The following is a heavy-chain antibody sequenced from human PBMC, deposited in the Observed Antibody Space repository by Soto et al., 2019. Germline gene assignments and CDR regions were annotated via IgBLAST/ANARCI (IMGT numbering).Heavy chain of an antibody. D-gene: IGHD2-2*01. CDR1: GFTFSSYA. Sequence: QVQLVESGGGVVQPGRSLRLSCAASGFTFSSYAMHWVRQAPGKGLEWVAVISYDGSNKYYADSVKGRFTISRDNPKNTLYLQMNSLSAEDTAVYYCAGGGYCTSTSCYLNWFDPCGQGTLVSVCS. J-gene: IGHJ5*02. V-gene: IGHV3-30-3*01. CDR2: ISYDGSNK. CDR3: AGGGYCTSTSCYLNWFDP.